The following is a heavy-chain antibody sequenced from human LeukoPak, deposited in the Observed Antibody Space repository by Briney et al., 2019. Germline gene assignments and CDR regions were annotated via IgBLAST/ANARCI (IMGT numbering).Heavy chain of an antibody. CDR3: ARVDIVVIPGASGYDY. CDR2: INPNSGGT. V-gene: IGHV1-2*02. Sequence: ASVKVSCKASGYTFTSYYMHWVRQAPGQGLEWMGWINPNSGGTNYAQKFQGRVTMTRDTAISTAYVELSRLRSDDTAVYYCARVDIVVIPGASGYDYWGQGTLVTVSS. D-gene: IGHD2-2*03. J-gene: IGHJ4*02. CDR1: GYTFTSYY.